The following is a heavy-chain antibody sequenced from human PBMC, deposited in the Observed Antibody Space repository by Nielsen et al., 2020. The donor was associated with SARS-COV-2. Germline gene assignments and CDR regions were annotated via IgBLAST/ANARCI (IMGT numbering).Heavy chain of an antibody. CDR3: ARDHSEWELLHYFDY. V-gene: IGHV3-11*05. D-gene: IGHD1-26*01. Sequence: GESLKISCAASGFTFSDYYMSWIRQAPGKGLEWVSYISSSSSYTNYADSVKGRFTISRDNAKNSLYLKMNSLRAEDTAVYYCARDHSEWELLHYFDYWGQGTLVTVSS. J-gene: IGHJ4*02. CDR1: GFTFSDYY. CDR2: ISSSSSYT.